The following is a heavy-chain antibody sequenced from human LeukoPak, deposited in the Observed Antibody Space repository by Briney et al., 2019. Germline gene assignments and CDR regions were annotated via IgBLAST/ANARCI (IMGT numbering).Heavy chain of an antibody. CDR3: ARENSGSYREFDY. Sequence: SETLSLTCTVSGGSISSYYWSWIRQPPGKGLEWIGRIYTSGSTNYNASLKSRVSMSVGTSKNQFSLKLSSVTAADTAVFYCARENSGSYREFDYWGQGTLVTVSS. D-gene: IGHD1-26*01. CDR2: IYTSGST. V-gene: IGHV4-4*07. J-gene: IGHJ4*02. CDR1: GGSISSYY.